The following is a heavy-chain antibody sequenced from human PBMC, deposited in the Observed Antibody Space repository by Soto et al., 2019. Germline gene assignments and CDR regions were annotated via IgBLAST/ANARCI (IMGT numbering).Heavy chain of an antibody. CDR3: STAPDLYSSSSEYFQH. J-gene: IGHJ1*01. D-gene: IGHD6-6*01. CDR1: GFTFSNAW. CDR2: IKSKTDGGTT. V-gene: IGHV3-15*01. Sequence: GGSLRLSCAASGFTFSNAWMSWVRQAPGKGLEWVGRIKSKTDGGTTDYAAPVKGRFTISRDDSKNTLYLQMNSLKTEATAVYYCSTAPDLYSSSSEYFQHWGHGTLVTVSS.